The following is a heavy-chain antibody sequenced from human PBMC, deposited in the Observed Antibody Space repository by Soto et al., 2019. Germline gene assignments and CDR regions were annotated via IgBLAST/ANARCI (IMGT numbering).Heavy chain of an antibody. D-gene: IGHD5-12*01. Sequence: SETLSLTCTVSGGSISSSRYYWGWIRQPPGKGLEWIGSIYYSGSTYYNPSLKSRVTISVDTSKNQFSLKLSSVTAADTAVYYCARLPLRGSKSRQDYWGQGTLVTVSS. J-gene: IGHJ4*02. CDR3: ARLPLRGSKSRQDY. CDR2: IYYSGST. CDR1: GGSISSSRYY. V-gene: IGHV4-39*01.